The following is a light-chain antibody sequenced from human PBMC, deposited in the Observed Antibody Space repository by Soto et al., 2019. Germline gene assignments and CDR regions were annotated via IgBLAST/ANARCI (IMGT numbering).Light chain of an antibody. Sequence: DIQMTQSPSTLSASVGDRVTITCRASQSISTYLAWYQQKPGKAPKLLIYKASSLESGVPSRFSGSGSGTKFTLTISSLQPDDFATYYCQQYNSYRWTFGLGTKVDIK. CDR1: QSISTY. V-gene: IGKV1-5*03. CDR3: QQYNSYRWT. CDR2: KAS. J-gene: IGKJ1*01.